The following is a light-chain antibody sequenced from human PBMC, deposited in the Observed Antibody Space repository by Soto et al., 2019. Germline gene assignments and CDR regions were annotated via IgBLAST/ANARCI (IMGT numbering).Light chain of an antibody. CDR2: AAS. CDR1: QGIRSW. CDR3: HQATSFPIT. Sequence: DIQMTQSPSSVSASVGDRVTITGRACQGIRSWLAWYQQKPGKAPKLLIYAASSLHSGVASRFSGSRAGTDFPIIITSLDPEDFATYSCHQATSFPITFCQGTHLESK. J-gene: IGKJ5*01. V-gene: IGKV1-12*01.